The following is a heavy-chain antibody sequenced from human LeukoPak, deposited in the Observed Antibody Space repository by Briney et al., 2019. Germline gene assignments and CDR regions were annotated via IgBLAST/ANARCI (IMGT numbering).Heavy chain of an antibody. CDR1: GGTFSSYA. Sequence: SVKVSCKASGGTFSSYAISWVRQAPGQGLEWMGRIIPILGIANYAQKFQGRVTITADKSTSTAYMELSSLRSEDTAVYYCARGWGTTGTTGFYYYGMDVWGQGTTVTVSS. V-gene: IGHV1-69*04. J-gene: IGHJ6*02. D-gene: IGHD1-1*01. CDR3: ARGWGTTGTTGFYYYGMDV. CDR2: IIPILGIA.